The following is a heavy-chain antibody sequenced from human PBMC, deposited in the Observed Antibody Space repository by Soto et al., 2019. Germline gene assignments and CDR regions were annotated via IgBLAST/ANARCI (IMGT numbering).Heavy chain of an antibody. J-gene: IGHJ6*02. CDR3: ARHGGIPYYYYGMDV. V-gene: IGHV5-51*01. D-gene: IGHD2-15*01. CDR1: GYSFTSYW. CDR2: IYPGDSDT. Sequence: GESLKISCKGSGYSFTSYWIGWVRQMPGKGLEWMGIIYPGDSDTRYSPSFQGQVTISADKSISTAYLQWSSLKASDTAMYYCARHGGIPYYYYGMDVWGQGTTVTVSS.